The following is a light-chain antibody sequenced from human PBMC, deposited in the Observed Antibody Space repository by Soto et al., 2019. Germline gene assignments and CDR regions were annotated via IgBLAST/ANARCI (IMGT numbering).Light chain of an antibody. J-gene: IGKJ1*01. Sequence: DIQMTQSPSTLSASVGDRVTITCRASQSISSRLAWYQQKPGKVPKLLIYKASSLESGVPSRFSGSGSGTEFTLTISSLQPDDFETYYCQQYDSYSWTFGQGTKVEI. CDR3: QQYDSYSWT. CDR1: QSISSR. V-gene: IGKV1-5*03. CDR2: KAS.